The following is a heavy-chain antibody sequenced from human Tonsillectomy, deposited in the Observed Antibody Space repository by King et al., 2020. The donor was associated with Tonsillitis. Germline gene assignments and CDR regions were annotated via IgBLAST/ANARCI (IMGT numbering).Heavy chain of an antibody. J-gene: IGHJ6*02. CDR2: ISSDSSEK. Sequence: VQLVESGGGVVQPGRSLRLSCGASGFTFSSYTLYWVRQAPGKGLEWVALISSDSSEKNYADYVTCRFTISRDNSKNTLYLQMNSRRPQDTAVYYCARDRLRDYGNYFYGMDVWGQGTTVTVSS. CDR3: ARDRLRDYGNYFYGMDV. CDR1: GFTFSSYT. V-gene: IGHV3-30-3*01. D-gene: IGHD4-17*01.